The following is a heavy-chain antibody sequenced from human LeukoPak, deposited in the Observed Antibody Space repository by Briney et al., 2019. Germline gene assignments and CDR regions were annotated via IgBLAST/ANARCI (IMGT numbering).Heavy chain of an antibody. CDR1: GFTVSSNY. CDR3: ARNEWATAFDY. Sequence: GGSLRLSCAASGFTVSSNYMSWVRQAPGKGLEWVSVIYSGGSTYYADSVKGRFTISRDNSKNTLYLQMNSLRAEDTAVYYCARNEWATAFDYWGQGTLVTVSS. CDR2: IYSGGST. D-gene: IGHD5-18*01. J-gene: IGHJ4*02. V-gene: IGHV3-66*01.